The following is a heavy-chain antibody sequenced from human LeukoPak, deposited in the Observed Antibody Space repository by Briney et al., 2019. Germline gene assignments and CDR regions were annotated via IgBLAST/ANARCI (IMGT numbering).Heavy chain of an antibody. Sequence: NPGGSLQISCQGSGSTFTSYWIGGVRQLPGKGVEWMGIIYTGESDTRYSTSYQGQVTISADKSISTAYLQWSSLKASDTAMYYCARRSSGWTLGVWFDPWGQGTLVTVSS. CDR2: IYTGESDT. V-gene: IGHV5-51*01. J-gene: IGHJ5*02. D-gene: IGHD6-19*01. CDR3: ARRSSGWTLGVWFDP. CDR1: GSTFTSYW.